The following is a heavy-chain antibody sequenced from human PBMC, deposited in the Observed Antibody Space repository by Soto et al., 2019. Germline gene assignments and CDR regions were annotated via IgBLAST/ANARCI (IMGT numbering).Heavy chain of an antibody. J-gene: IGHJ5*02. CDR3: PDTLCSSTSWHLGWFDP. CDR1: GGTFSSYT. D-gene: IGHD2-2*01. V-gene: IGHV1-69*02. Sequence: QVQLVQSGAELMKPGSSVKVSCKASGGTFSSYTISWVRQAPGQGLEWMGRIIPILGIATYAQKFQCRVTITADKSPSRVYVDLCSLRSEDTAVYYCPDTLCSSTSWHLGWFDPWCQVTL. CDR2: IIPILGIA.